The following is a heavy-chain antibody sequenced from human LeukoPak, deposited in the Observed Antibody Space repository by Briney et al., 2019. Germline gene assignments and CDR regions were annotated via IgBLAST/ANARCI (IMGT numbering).Heavy chain of an antibody. CDR2: ISSNGGDT. Sequence: PGGSLRLSCSASGSTFSSYAMHWVRQAPGKGLEYVSAISSNGGDTYYADSMKGRFSISRDNSKNTLYPQMSSLRGEDTAVYYCVKTAAGRYDYWGQGTLVTVSS. CDR1: GSTFSSYA. D-gene: IGHD6-13*01. CDR3: VKTAAGRYDY. J-gene: IGHJ4*02. V-gene: IGHV3-64D*09.